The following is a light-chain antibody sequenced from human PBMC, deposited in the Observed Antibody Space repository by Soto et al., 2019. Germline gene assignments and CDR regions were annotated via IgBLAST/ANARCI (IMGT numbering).Light chain of an antibody. CDR2: DAS. CDR1: QSISRN. Sequence: IVMTQSPTTLSVSPGERATLSCRASQSISRNLAWYQQKPGRAPMLLIYDASTRATGIPARFSGSGSGTDFTLNISSLQSEDFAVYYCQHYNHWPPYTFGPGTKLDIK. CDR3: QHYNHWPPYT. V-gene: IGKV3-15*01. J-gene: IGKJ2*01.